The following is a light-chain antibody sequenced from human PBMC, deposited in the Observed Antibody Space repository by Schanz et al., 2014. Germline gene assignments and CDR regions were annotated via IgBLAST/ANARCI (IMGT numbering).Light chain of an antibody. CDR1: QSVSTN. CDR2: GAS. J-gene: IGKJ1*01. V-gene: IGKV3D-15*01. Sequence: IAVTQSPATLSVSPGESATLSCRASQSVSTNLAWYQHKPGQAPRLLIYGASTRATGIPARFSGGGSGTDFTLTISSLQSEDLAVYFCQQYDTWPRTFGQGTKV. CDR3: QQYDTWPRT.